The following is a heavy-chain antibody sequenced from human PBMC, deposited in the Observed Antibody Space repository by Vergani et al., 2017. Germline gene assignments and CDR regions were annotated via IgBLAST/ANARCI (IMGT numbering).Heavy chain of an antibody. CDR3: ARETVVYSSSLWLGFDL. V-gene: IGHV1-69*13. CDR2: IIPIFGTA. J-gene: IGHJ2*01. D-gene: IGHD6-13*01. Sequence: QVQLVQSGAEVKKPGSSVKVSCKASGGTFSSYAISWVRQAPGQGLEWMGRIIPIFGTANYAQKSQGRVTITAHESTSTAYMELSSLRSEDTAVYYCARETVVYSSSLWLGFDLWGRGTLVTVSS. CDR1: GGTFSSYA.